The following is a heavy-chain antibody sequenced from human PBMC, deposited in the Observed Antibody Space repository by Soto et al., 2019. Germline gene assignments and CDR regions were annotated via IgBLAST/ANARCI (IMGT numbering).Heavy chain of an antibody. J-gene: IGHJ6*02. CDR1: CGSIISYY. Sequence: SETLSLTCTFSCGSIISYYWSWIRQPAGKGLEWIGRIYTSGSTNYNPSLKSRVTMSVDTSKNQFSLKLSSVTAADTAVYYCAASGSYFKYYYYYGMDVWGQGTMVTVSS. V-gene: IGHV4-4*07. D-gene: IGHD1-26*01. CDR2: IYTSGST. CDR3: AASGSYFKYYYYYGMDV.